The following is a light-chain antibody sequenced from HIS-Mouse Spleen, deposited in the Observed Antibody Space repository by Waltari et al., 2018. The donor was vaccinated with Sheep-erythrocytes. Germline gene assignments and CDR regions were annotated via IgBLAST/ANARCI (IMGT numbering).Light chain of an antibody. CDR3: QQYYSYPPLT. CDR2: AAS. Sequence: AIRMTQSPSSVSASTGDRVTITCRASQGISSYLAWNQQKPGKAPKLLIYAASTLQSGVPSRFSGSGSCTDFTLTISCLQSEDFATYYCQQYYSYPPLTFGGGTKVEIK. V-gene: IGKV1-8*01. CDR1: QGISSY. J-gene: IGKJ4*01.